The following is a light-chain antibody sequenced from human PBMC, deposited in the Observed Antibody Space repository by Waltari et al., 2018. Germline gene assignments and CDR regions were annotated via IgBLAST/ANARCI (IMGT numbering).Light chain of an antibody. J-gene: IGKJ3*01. V-gene: IGKV3-20*01. CDR1: QTVSSSY. CDR2: GAS. Sequence: EIVLTQSPGTLSLSHGERATLSCRASQTVSSSYLAWYQPKPGQPPRLLIYGASSRATGIPGRFSGSGSGTDFTLTISRLEPEDFAVYYCQLFGISPLFTFGPGTKVDI. CDR3: QLFGISPLFT.